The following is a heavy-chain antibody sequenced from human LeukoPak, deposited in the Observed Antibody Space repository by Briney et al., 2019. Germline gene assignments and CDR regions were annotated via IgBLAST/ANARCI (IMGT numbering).Heavy chain of an antibody. CDR1: GGSISSSSYY. V-gene: IGHV4-61*05. CDR3: ARVGLLGSRGIDY. J-gene: IGHJ4*02. Sequence: SETLSLTCTVSGGSISSSSYYWGWIRQPPGKGLEWIGYIYYSGSTNYNPSLKSRVTISVDTSKNQFSLKLSSVTAADTAVYYCARVGLLGSRGIDYWGQGTLVTVSS. CDR2: IYYSGST. D-gene: IGHD3-10*01.